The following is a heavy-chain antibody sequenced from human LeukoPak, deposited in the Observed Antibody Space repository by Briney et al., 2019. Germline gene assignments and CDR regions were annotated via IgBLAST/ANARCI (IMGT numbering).Heavy chain of an antibody. V-gene: IGHV3-21*01. J-gene: IGHJ6*02. Sequence: TGGSLRLSCAASGFTFSSYSMSWVRQAPGKGLEWVSSISSSSSYIYYADSVKGRFTISRDNAKNSLYLQMNSLRAEDTAVYYCARDYCSSTSCPTDDYYYYYGMDVWGQGTTVTVSS. CDR1: GFTFSSYS. CDR2: ISSSSSYI. CDR3: ARDYCSSTSCPTDDYYYYYGMDV. D-gene: IGHD2-2*01.